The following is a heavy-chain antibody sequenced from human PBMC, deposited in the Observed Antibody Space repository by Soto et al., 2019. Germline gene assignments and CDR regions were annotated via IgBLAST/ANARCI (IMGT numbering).Heavy chain of an antibody. D-gene: IGHD3-3*01. J-gene: IGHJ4*02. CDR3: ARGGTFYDFWSTSYPYYFDY. V-gene: IGHV4-34*01. CDR2: INPSGST. CDR1: GGCFSSYH. Sequence: PSETMSLTCGVYGGCFSSYHWSWIRQSPGKGLEWIGEINPSGSTSYIPSLESRVTISVDTYKKQFSLKLNSVTAADTAVYYCARGGTFYDFWSTSYPYYFDYWSQGTLVTVSS.